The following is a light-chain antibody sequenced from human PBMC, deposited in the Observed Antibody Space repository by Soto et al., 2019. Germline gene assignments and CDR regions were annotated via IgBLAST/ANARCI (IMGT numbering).Light chain of an antibody. V-gene: IGLV4-69*01. CDR3: QTWGTGIRV. CDR1: SGHSSYA. J-gene: IGLJ1*01. Sequence: QLVLTQSPSASAYLGASVKLTCTLSSGHSSYAIAWHQQQPEKGPRFLMKLNSDGSHRKGDGIPDRFSGSSSGAERYLTISSLQSEDEADYYCQTWGTGIRVFETGTKLTVL. CDR2: LNSDGSH.